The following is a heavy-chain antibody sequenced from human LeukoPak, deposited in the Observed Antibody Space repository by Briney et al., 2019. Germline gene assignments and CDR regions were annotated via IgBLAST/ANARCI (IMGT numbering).Heavy chain of an antibody. V-gene: IGHV3-53*05. CDR3: ANLFGVVMPFDY. D-gene: IGHD3-3*01. CDR2: IYSGGST. J-gene: IGHJ4*02. Sequence: GGSLRLSCAASGFTVSSNYMSWVRQAPGKGLEWVSVIYSGGSTYYADSVKGRFTTSRDNSKNTLYLQMNSLRAEDTAVYYCANLFGVVMPFDYWGQGTLVTVSS. CDR1: GFTVSSNY.